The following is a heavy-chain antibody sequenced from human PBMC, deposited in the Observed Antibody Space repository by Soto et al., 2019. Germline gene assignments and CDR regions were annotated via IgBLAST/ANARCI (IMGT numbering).Heavy chain of an antibody. CDR2: INAGNGNT. V-gene: IGHV1-3*01. J-gene: IGHJ3*02. Sequence: QVQLVQSGAEVKKPGASVKVSCKASGYTFTSYAMHWVRQAPGQRLEWMGWINAGNGNTKYSQKFQGRVTITSDTAASTAYMELSSLRSEDTAVYYCARSYRGRPDYGDYVPSFDIWGQGTMVTVSS. CDR1: GYTFTSYA. D-gene: IGHD4-17*01. CDR3: ARSYRGRPDYGDYVPSFDI.